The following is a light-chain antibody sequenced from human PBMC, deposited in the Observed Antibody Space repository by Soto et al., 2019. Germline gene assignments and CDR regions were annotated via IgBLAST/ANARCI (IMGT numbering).Light chain of an antibody. J-gene: IGKJ1*01. V-gene: IGKV3-15*01. CDR3: QQYINWPPWT. Sequence: EIVMTQSPATLSVSPGERATLSCRASQTVSSNLAWYQQKPGQAPRLLIYGASIRATGIPARFSGGGSGTEFTLTISSLQSEDFAVYYCQQYINWPPWTFGQGTKVEI. CDR1: QTVSSN. CDR2: GAS.